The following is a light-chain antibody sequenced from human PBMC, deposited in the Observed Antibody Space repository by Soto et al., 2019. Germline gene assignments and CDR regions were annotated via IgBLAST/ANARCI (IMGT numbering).Light chain of an antibody. CDR1: QSVGSY. CDR2: GAS. J-gene: IGKJ2*01. V-gene: IGKV3-11*01. CDR3: QQRDKWPRT. Sequence: DIVLTQSPATLSLSPGERATLSCRASQSVGSYLAWFQHKPGQAPRLLIYGASNRATDIPGRFSGRGSGTDVTLTISSLESGDSAVYYCQQRDKWPRTFGQGTKLEIK.